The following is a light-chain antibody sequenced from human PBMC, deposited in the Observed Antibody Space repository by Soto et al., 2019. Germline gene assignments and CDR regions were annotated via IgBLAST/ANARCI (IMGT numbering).Light chain of an antibody. CDR3: CSYAGGRTYV. CDR2: EDA. CDR1: SSDVGSYNL. Sequence: QSVLTQPASVSGSPGQSITISCTGTSSDVGSYNLVSWYQYHPGKAPKLIIYEDAKRPSGVSNRFSGSKSGYTASLTISGLTAEDEADFYCCSYAGGRTYVFGTGTKLTVL. V-gene: IGLV2-23*01. J-gene: IGLJ1*01.